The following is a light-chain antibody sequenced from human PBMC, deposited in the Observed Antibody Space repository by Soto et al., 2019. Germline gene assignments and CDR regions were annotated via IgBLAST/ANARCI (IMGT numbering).Light chain of an antibody. CDR3: CSYAGSNTVI. Sequence: QSALTQPASVSGSPGQSITISCTGTNSDIGSYNLVSWYQHHPGKAPRLIIYEASKRPPGVSNRFSASTSGNAASLTISGLQTEDESDYYCCSYAGSNTVIFGGGTQLTVL. CDR1: NSDIGSYNL. CDR2: EAS. V-gene: IGLV2-23*01. J-gene: IGLJ2*01.